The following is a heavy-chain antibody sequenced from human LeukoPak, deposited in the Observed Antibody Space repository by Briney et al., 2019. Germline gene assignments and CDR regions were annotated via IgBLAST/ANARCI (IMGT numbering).Heavy chain of an antibody. D-gene: IGHD3-22*01. Sequence: ASVKVSCKASGYTFTSYYMHWVRQAPGQGLEWMGIINPSGGSTSYAQKFQGRVTISVDTSKNQFSLKLSSVTAADTAVYYCAREHYYDSSGHGRFDYWGQGTLVTVSS. J-gene: IGHJ4*02. CDR2: INPSGGST. CDR3: AREHYYDSSGHGRFDY. V-gene: IGHV1-46*01. CDR1: GYTFTSYY.